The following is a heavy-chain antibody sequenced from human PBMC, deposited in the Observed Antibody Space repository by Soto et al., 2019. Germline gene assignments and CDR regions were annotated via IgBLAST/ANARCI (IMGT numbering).Heavy chain of an antibody. D-gene: IGHD1-26*01. CDR1: GFTFSDHY. J-gene: IGHJ4*01. CDR2: IRNKANSYTT. V-gene: IGHV3-72*01. CDR3: ARDSGKGAYFDY. Sequence: EVQLVESGGGLVQPGGSQRLSCAASGFTFSDHYMDWVRQAPGKVLEWVGRIRNKANSYTTDYAASGKGRFTITRDDSKDSLYLQMNRLKTEDTAIYYCARDSGKGAYFDYWGHGTLATVSS.